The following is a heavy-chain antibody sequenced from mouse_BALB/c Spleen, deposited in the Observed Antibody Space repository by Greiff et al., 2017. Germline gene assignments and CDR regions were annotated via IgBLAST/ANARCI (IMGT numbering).Heavy chain of an antibody. D-gene: IGHD1-1*01. CDR1: GFTFSSYG. CDR2: INSNGGST. J-gene: IGHJ1*01. Sequence: EVQGVESGGGLVQPGGSLKLSCAASGFTFSSYGMSWVRQTPDKRLELVATINSNGGSTYYPDSVKGRFTISRDNAKNNLYLQMSSLKSEDTAMYYCARARSSSWYFDVWGAGTTVTVSS. V-gene: IGHV5-6-3*01. CDR3: ARARSSSWYFDV.